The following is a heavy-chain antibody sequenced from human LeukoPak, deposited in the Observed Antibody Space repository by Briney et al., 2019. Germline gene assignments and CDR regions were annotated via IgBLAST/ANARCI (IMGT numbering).Heavy chain of an antibody. J-gene: IGHJ4*02. Sequence: ASVKVSCKASGYTFTSYGINWVRQAPGQGLEWMGWINPYNGNTNYAQKLQGRVTMTTDTSTSTAYMELRSLRSDDTAVYYCARGSLITMIEMEDYWGQGTLVTVSS. V-gene: IGHV1-18*01. D-gene: IGHD3-22*01. CDR3: ARGSLITMIEMEDY. CDR2: INPYNGNT. CDR1: GYTFTSYG.